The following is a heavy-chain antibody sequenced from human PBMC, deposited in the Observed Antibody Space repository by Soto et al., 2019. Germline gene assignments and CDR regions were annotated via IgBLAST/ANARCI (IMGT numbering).Heavy chain of an antibody. Sequence: QVQLQESGPGLVKPSETLSLTCTVSGGSIRSYYWSWIRQPPGKGLEWIGHLYYSGSTNYNPSLKGRVTISLDTSKNQFSLKLTSVTAADTAVYYCAGDFPGRDYWGQGTLVTVSS. CDR1: GGSIRSYY. J-gene: IGHJ4*02. V-gene: IGHV4-59*01. CDR2: LYYSGST. CDR3: AGDFPGRDY.